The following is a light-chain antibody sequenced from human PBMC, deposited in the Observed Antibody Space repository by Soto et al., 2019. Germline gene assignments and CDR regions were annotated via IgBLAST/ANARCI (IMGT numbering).Light chain of an antibody. CDR1: QSVSSN. CDR3: QQYYNWPRT. J-gene: IGKJ1*01. V-gene: IGKV3-15*01. Sequence: EIVLTQSPATLSLSPGERATLSCRASQSVSSNLAWYQQKPGQAPRRLTYGASTRATGIPARFSGSGSGTEFTLTISSLQPEDFAVYYCQQYYNWPRTFGQGTKV. CDR2: GAS.